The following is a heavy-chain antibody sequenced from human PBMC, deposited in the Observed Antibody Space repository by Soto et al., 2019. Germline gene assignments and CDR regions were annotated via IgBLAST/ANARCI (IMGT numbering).Heavy chain of an antibody. D-gene: IGHD6-19*01. V-gene: IGHV3-23*01. CDR3: ARCTVDTIVHSGWCHYLDP. CDR1: GFTFSSSA. J-gene: IGHJ5*02. CDR2: VSGSGGTT. Sequence: EVQLLDSGGGLVQPGGSLRLSCAASGFTFSSSAMSWVRQAPGKGLEWVSGVSGSGGTTYYADSVRGRFTISRDNSKSTLYLHMNSPRAEATAIYFCARCTVDTIVHSGWCHYLDPWGQGTLVTVSS.